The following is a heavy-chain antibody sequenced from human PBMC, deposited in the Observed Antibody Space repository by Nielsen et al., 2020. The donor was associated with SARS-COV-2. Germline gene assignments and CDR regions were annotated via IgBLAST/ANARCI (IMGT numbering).Heavy chain of an antibody. D-gene: IGHD6-13*01. CDR1: GGSISSYY. CDR3: AKGSSWGGLYLYYYGLDV. CDR2: IYYSGST. J-gene: IGHJ6*02. Sequence: SETLSLTCTVSGGSISSYYWSWIRQPPGKGLEWIGYIYYSGSTNYNPSLKSRVTISVDTSKNQFSLKLSSVTAADTAVYYCAKGSSWGGLYLYYYGLDVWGQGTTVTVSS. V-gene: IGHV4-59*01.